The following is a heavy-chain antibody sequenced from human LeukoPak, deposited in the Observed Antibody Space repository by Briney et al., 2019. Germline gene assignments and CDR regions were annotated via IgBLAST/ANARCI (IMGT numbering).Heavy chain of an antibody. CDR3: ARDGIRSSWSFFYMDV. CDR1: GYTFTGYY. J-gene: IGHJ6*03. D-gene: IGHD6-13*01. V-gene: IGHV1-2*02. Sequence: GASVKVSCKASGYTFTGYYMHWVRQAPGQGLEWMGWINPNSGGTNYAQKFQGRVTMTRDTSISTAYMELSRLRSDDTAVYYCARDGIRSSWSFFYMDVWGKGTTVTVSS. CDR2: INPNSGGT.